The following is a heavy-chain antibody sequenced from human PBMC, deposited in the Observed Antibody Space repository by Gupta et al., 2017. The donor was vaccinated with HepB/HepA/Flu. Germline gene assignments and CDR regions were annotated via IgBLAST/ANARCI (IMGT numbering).Heavy chain of an antibody. Sequence: EVQLLESGGGLVQPGGSLRLSCAASGFTFSGNAMIWVRQAPGKGLEWVSGIGSDTKTHYTNSVRGRFTISRDNSKNILYLQMNSLRPEDTAVYYCTKDLFFWSAMDVWGKGTTVTVSS. CDR1: GFTFSGNA. V-gene: IGHV3-23*01. CDR3: TKDLFFWSAMDV. J-gene: IGHJ6*03. D-gene: IGHD3-3*01. CDR2: IGSDTKT.